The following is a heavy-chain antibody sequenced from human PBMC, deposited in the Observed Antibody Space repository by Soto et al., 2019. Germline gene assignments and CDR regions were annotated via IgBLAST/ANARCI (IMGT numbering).Heavy chain of an antibody. CDR1: GFTFRSDA. J-gene: IGHJ4*02. V-gene: IGHV3-23*01. Sequence: GGSLRLSCAGSGFTFRSDAMSWVRQAPGKGLEWCAVSTGSDSGGTFAYADSVRARFTISRENSQNTLYLQMTSLRADDTAVYDCAKNPAHYGDSFFAHWGQGTLVTVSS. D-gene: IGHD4-17*01. CDR2: STGSDSGGT. CDR3: AKNPAHYGDSFFAH.